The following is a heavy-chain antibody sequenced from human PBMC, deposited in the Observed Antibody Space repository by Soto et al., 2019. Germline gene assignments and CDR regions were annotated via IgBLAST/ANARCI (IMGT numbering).Heavy chain of an antibody. CDR1: GFTFSSYA. CDR3: AVRKTGSYFDY. Sequence: GGSLRLSCAASGFTFSSYAMSWVRQAPGKGLKWVSGIGASGAGTYYADFVKGRFIISRDNSKNTLHLQMNSLRAEDTAVYYCAVRKTGSYFDYWGQGTLVTV. CDR2: IGASGAGT. D-gene: IGHD1-26*01. J-gene: IGHJ4*02. V-gene: IGHV3-23*01.